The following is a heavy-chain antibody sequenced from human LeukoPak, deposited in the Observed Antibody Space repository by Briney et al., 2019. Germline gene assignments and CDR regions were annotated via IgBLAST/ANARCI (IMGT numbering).Heavy chain of an antibody. CDR1: GGSLSSYY. J-gene: IGHJ6*03. V-gene: IGHV4-4*07. CDR3: ARVVNYSNYGGGYYYYYMDV. Sequence: SETLSLTCTVSGGSLSSYYWSWIRQPAGKGLEWIGRIYTSGSTNYNPSLKSRVTMSVDTSKNQFSLKLSSVTAADTAVYYCARVVNYSNYGGGYYYYYMDVWGKGTTVTVSS. D-gene: IGHD4-11*01. CDR2: IYTSGST.